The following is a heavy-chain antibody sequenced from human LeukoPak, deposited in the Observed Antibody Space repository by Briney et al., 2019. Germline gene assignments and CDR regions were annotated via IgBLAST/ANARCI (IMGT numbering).Heavy chain of an antibody. CDR3: ARGRGLLYRVVPAASPRDLYGMDV. V-gene: IGHV4-39*07. J-gene: IGHJ6*02. CDR2: IYYSGST. CDR1: GGSISSSSYY. D-gene: IGHD2-2*01. Sequence: ASETLSLTCTVSGGSISSSSYYWGWIRQPPGKGLEWIGSIYYSGSTYYNPSLKSRVTISVDTSKNQFSLKLSSVTAADTAVYYCARGRGLLYRVVPAASPRDLYGMDVWGQGTTVTVSS.